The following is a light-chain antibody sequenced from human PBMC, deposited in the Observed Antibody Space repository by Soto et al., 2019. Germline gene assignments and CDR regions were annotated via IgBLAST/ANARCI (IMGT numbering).Light chain of an antibody. CDR2: DVS. J-gene: IGLJ2*01. CDR3: SSYASTSTLVV. CDR1: SSDVGGYDY. Sequence: QSVLTQPPSASGSPGQPVTISCTGTSSDVGGYDYVSWYQQHPGKAPKLIIYDVSTRPSGLSNRFSGSKSGNTASLTISGLQAEDEADYFCSSYASTSTLVVFGGGTKLTVL. V-gene: IGLV2-14*01.